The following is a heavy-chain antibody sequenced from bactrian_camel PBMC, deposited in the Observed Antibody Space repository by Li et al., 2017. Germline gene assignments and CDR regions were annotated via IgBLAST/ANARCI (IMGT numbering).Heavy chain of an antibody. Sequence: HVQLVESGRGSVQAGGSLQLSCVSTASIVSSTCMAWFRQAPGKEREAVARIYNKQILVYDDSVKGRFTISQDFAKKTVYLQMNNLGPEDSAIYYCGADRSYECYSGSSPRPTSFGYWGQGTQVTV. D-gene: IGHD3*01. J-gene: IGHJ6*01. CDR1: ASIVSSTC. V-gene: IGHV3S53*01. CDR3: GADRSYECYSGSSPRPTSFGY. CDR2: IYNKQIL.